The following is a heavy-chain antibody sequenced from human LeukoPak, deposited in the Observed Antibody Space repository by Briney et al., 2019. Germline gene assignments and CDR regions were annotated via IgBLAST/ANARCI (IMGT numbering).Heavy chain of an antibody. V-gene: IGHV4-4*09. Sequence: PSETLSLTCSVSGGSISGYYWSWIRQPPGKGLEWIGNILSSGGTNYNPSLKSRVTISVDTSKTPFSLKLTSVTAAATDAYYCDSLKWRLDYYFSYWGQGDLVTVSS. J-gene: IGHJ4*02. CDR3: DSLKWRLDYYFSY. CDR1: GGSISGYY. D-gene: IGHD5-12*01. CDR2: ILSSGGT.